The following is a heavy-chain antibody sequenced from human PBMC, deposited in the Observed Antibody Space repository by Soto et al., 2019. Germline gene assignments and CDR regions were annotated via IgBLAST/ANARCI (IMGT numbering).Heavy chain of an antibody. CDR2: MNPNSAKT. J-gene: IGHJ5*02. V-gene: IGHV1-8*01. CDR1: GYTFTNYD. Sequence: QVQLVQSGAEVKKPGASVKVSCKASGYTFTNYDINWVRQATGQGLEWMGWMNPNSAKTGYVQKCQGRVTMTSNTSISTAYMELSSLTFEDTAVYYCARGLGWLDPWGQGTLVTVSS. CDR3: ARGLGWLDP.